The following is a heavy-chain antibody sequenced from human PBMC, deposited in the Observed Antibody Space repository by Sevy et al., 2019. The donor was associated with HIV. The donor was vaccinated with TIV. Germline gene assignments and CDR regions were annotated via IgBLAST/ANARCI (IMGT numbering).Heavy chain of an antibody. D-gene: IGHD2-15*01. V-gene: IGHV1-18*01. CDR2: ISPHNGDT. CDR1: GYTFSTYR. Sequence: ASVKVSCKVSGYTFSTYRITWVRQAPGQGLEWMGWISPHNGDTNYARKLQGKVSMTTDTSTTTAYMELRGLTSDDTALYYCARAFCSGGRCYSLAYWGQGTLVTVS. CDR3: ARAFCSGGRCYSLAY. J-gene: IGHJ4*02.